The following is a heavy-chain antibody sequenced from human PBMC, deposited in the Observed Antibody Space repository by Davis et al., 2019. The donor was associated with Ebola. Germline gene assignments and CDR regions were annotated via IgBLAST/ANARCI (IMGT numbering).Heavy chain of an antibody. J-gene: IGHJ4*02. V-gene: IGHV4-34*01. CDR1: GGSFSGYY. CDR3: ARHATEYYYDSSGYYLRSTQFDY. Sequence: MPGGSLRLSCAVYGGSFSGYYWSWIRQPPGKGLEWIGEINHSGSTNYNPSLKSRVTISVDTSKNQFSLKLSSVTAADTAVYYCARHATEYYYDSSGYYLRSTQFDYWGQGTLVTVSS. CDR2: INHSGST. D-gene: IGHD3-22*01.